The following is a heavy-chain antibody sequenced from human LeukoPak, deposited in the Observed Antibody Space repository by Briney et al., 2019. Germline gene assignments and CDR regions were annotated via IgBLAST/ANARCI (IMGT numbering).Heavy chain of an antibody. V-gene: IGHV3-7*01. CDR1: GFTFSGYW. Sequence: GGSLRLSCAASGFTFSGYWMSWVRQAPGKGLEWVANIKQDGSEKYYVDSVKGRFTISRDNAKNSLYLQMSSLRAEDTAVYYCTRVEETATTAAIIRKYSYYYYYMDVWGKGNTVTVSS. J-gene: IGHJ6*03. CDR2: IKQDGSEK. CDR3: TRVEETATTAAIIRKYSYYYYYMDV. D-gene: IGHD4-11*01.